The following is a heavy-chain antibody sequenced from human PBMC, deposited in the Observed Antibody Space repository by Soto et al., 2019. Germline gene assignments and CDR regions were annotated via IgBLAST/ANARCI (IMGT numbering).Heavy chain of an antibody. Sequence: AAVKVSCKASGYTFTSYGISWVRQAPGQGXEWMGWISAYNGNTNYAQKLQGRVTMTTDTSTSTAYMELRSLRSDDTAVYYCAVRYYYDSSGARPEGRYYYYGMDVWGQGTTVTVSS. D-gene: IGHD3-22*01. CDR1: GYTFTSYG. CDR2: ISAYNGNT. J-gene: IGHJ6*02. V-gene: IGHV1-18*04. CDR3: AVRYYYDSSGARPEGRYYYYGMDV.